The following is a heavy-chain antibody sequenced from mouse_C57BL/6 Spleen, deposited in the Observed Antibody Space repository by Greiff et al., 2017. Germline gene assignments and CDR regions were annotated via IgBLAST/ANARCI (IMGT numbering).Heavy chain of an antibody. J-gene: IGHJ2*01. Sequence: EVQLQQSGPELVKPGASVKISCKASGYSFTGYYMNWVKQSPEKSLEWIGEINPSTGGTTYNQKFKAKATLTVDKSSSTAYMQLKSLTSEDSAVYYCARIREYRYGDYWGQGTTLTVSS. V-gene: IGHV1-42*01. D-gene: IGHD2-10*02. CDR2: INPSTGGT. CDR1: GYSFTGYY. CDR3: ARIREYRYGDY.